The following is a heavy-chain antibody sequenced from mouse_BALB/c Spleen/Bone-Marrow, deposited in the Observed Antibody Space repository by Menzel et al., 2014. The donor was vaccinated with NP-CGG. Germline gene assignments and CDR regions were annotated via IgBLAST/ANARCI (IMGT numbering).Heavy chain of an antibody. D-gene: IGHD1-1*01. CDR1: GYAFTNYL. CDR3: ARGTTVYYFAY. CDR2: IYPGSGGT. Sequence: VQLQESGAELVRPGTSVKVSCKASGYAFTNYLIEWVKQRPGQGLEWIGVIYPGSGGTNYNEKFRDKATLTADKSSSTAYMQLSSLTSDDSAVYFCARGTTVYYFAYWGQGTTHAVSA. V-gene: IGHV1-54*01. J-gene: IGHJ2*01.